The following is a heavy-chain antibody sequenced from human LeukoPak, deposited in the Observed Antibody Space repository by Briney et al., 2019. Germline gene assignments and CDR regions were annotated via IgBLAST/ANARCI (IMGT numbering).Heavy chain of an antibody. Sequence: GGSLRLSCAASGLTASSNYMSWVCQAPGKGLEWVSVIHSAGHSYYADSVKGRFTMSRDNSKNTVYLQMNSLRAEDTAVYYCARRLPYYYDSSGYF. J-gene: IGHJ4*01. V-gene: IGHV3-66*04. CDR3: ARRLPYYYDSSGYF. CDR1: GLTASSNY. D-gene: IGHD3-22*01. CDR2: IHSAGHS.